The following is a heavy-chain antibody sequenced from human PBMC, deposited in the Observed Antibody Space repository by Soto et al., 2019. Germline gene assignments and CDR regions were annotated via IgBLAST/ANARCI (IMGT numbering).Heavy chain of an antibody. V-gene: IGHV3-7*03. J-gene: IGHJ4*02. CDR2: IKQDGSEK. Sequence: GGSLRLSCAASGFTFSSYWMSWVRQAPGKGLEWVANIKQDGSEKYYADSVKGRFTISRDNAKNSLYLQMNSLRAEDTAVYYCARPLYYYDSSGYYFDYWGQGTLVTVSS. CDR3: ARPLYYYDSSGYYFDY. D-gene: IGHD3-22*01. CDR1: GFTFSSYW.